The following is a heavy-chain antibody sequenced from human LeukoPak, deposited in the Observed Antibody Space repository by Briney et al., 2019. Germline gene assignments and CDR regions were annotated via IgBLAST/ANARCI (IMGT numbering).Heavy chain of an antibody. Sequence: SETLSLTCTVSGGSISSYYWSWIRQPPGKGLEWIGYIYYSGSTNYNPSLKSRVTISVDTSKNQFSLKLSSVTAADTAVYYCASYHYDSSGPDAFDIWGQGTMVTVSS. J-gene: IGHJ3*02. CDR1: GGSISSYY. CDR3: ASYHYDSSGPDAFDI. CDR2: IYYSGST. D-gene: IGHD3-22*01. V-gene: IGHV4-59*08.